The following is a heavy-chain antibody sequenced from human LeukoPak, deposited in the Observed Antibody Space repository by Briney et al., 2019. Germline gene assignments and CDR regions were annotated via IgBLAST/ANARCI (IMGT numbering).Heavy chain of an antibody. Sequence: HGESLKISCKGSGYSFTSYWIGWVRQMPGKGLERMGIIYPGDSDTRYSPSFQGQVTISADKSISTAYLQWSSLKASDTAMYYCARFSGGYYTGGYFDYWGQGTLVTVSS. V-gene: IGHV5-51*01. D-gene: IGHD3-3*01. CDR3: ARFSGGYYTGGYFDY. CDR2: IYPGDSDT. CDR1: GYSFTSYW. J-gene: IGHJ4*02.